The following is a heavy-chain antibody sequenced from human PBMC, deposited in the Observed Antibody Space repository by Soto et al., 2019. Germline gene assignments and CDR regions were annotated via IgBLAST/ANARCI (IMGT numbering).Heavy chain of an antibody. V-gene: IGHV3-23*01. J-gene: IGHJ5*02. CDR1: GFTFSSYA. CDR2: ISGSGGST. CDR3: AKDIETTYYDILTGYAKWFDP. Sequence: EVQLLESGGGLVQPGGSLRLSCAASGFTFSSYAMSWVRQAPGKGLEWVSAISGSGGSTYYADSVKGRFTISRDNYKNTLYLQMNSLRAEDTAVYYCAKDIETTYYDILTGYAKWFDPWGQGTLVTVSS. D-gene: IGHD3-9*01.